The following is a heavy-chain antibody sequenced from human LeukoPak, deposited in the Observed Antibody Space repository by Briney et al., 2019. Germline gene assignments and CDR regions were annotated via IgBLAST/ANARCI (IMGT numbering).Heavy chain of an antibody. CDR1: GGSISTYY. CDR3: AREWYYYGSGKLRGYFDF. Sequence: SETLSLTCTVSGGSISTYYWSWIRQPPGKGLEWVGYIYYSGSTNYNPSLKSRVTISVDTSKNQFSLKLSSVTAADTAVYFCAREWYYYGSGKLRGYFDFWGQGTLVTVSS. CDR2: IYYSGST. J-gene: IGHJ4*02. V-gene: IGHV4-59*01. D-gene: IGHD3-10*01.